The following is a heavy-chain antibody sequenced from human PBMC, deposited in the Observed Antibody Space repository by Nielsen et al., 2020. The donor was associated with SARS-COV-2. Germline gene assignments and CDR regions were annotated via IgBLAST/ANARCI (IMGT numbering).Heavy chain of an antibody. D-gene: IGHD6-13*01. J-gene: IGHJ6*02. Sequence: WIRQPPGKGLEWIGEINHSGSTNYNPSAKSRVTISVDKSKNQFSLKLSSVTAADTAVYYCARDPYEEDFMAAAGTGGSPTPGYGMDVWGQGTTVTVSS. V-gene: IGHV4-34*01. CDR3: ARDPYEEDFMAAAGTGGSPTPGYGMDV. CDR2: INHSGST.